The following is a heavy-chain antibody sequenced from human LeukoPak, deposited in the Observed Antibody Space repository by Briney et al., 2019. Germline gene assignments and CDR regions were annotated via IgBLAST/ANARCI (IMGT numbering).Heavy chain of an antibody. CDR1: GYRFTNYR. V-gene: IGHV5-51*01. Sequence: GESLKISCRGSGYRFTNYRIAWVRRMPGKGLEWMGIIYPGDSETTYSPSFQGQVTISVDKSINTAYLQWSSLRTSDTAMYYCARLDEDFYYAGSGFYFWGQGTLVTVSS. D-gene: IGHD3-22*01. J-gene: IGHJ1*01. CDR2: IYPGDSET. CDR3: ARLDEDFYYAGSGFYF.